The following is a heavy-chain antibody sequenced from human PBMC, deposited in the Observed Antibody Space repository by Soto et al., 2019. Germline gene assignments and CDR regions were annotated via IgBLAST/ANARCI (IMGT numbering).Heavy chain of an antibody. J-gene: IGHJ5*02. Sequence: QVQLQESGPGLVKPSQTLSLTCTVSGGSISSGGYYWNWIRQHPGKGLEWIGYIYYSGSTYYNPSPEVRXTKTVDTSKNQSSLKLSSVTAADTAVYYRARSVFPWGQGTLVTVSS. V-gene: IGHV4-31*03. CDR1: GGSISSGGYY. CDR3: ARSVFP. CDR2: IYYSGST.